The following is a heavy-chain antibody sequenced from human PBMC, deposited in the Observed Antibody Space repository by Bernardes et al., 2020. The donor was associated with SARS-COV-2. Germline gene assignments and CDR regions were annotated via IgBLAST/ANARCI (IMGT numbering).Heavy chain of an antibody. Sequence: GPLRLSCAASGFTFNNYAMSWFRQTPGKGLEWISAVNSAGTTFYADSVRGRFTAARDNSKDTLYLQMSSLRSEDTAVYYCARVVSGPHVGADAFAVWGRGTTVTVSS. CDR2: VNSAGTT. V-gene: IGHV3-23*01. CDR3: ARVVSGPHVGADAFAV. CDR1: GFTFNNYA. J-gene: IGHJ3*01. D-gene: IGHD2-21*02.